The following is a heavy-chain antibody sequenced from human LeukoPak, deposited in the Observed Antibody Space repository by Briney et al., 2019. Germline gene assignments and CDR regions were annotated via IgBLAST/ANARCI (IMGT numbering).Heavy chain of an antibody. CDR3: AHPKFYGYFFDY. CDR1: GFTFSSYA. J-gene: IGHJ4*02. V-gene: IGHV3-23*01. Sequence: PGGSLRLSCAASGFTFSSYAMSWVRQAPGKGLEWVSAISVSGGTTYYADSVKGRFTISRDNSNNTLYLQMNSLRAEDTAVNYCAHPKFYGYFFDYWGEGTLVTVSS. CDR2: ISVSGGTT. D-gene: IGHD2/OR15-2a*01.